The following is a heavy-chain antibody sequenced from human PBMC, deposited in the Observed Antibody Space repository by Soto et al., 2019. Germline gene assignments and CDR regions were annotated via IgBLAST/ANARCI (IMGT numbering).Heavy chain of an antibody. CDR2: ISAYNGNT. CDR1: GYTFTSYG. V-gene: IGHV1-18*04. J-gene: IGHJ6*02. CDR3: ARGEAAAPSYYYYGMDV. Sequence: QVQLVQSGAEVKKPGASVKVSCKASGYTFTSYGISWVRQAPGQGLEWMGWISAYNGNTNYAQKLQGRVTMTTDTSNSTAYMELRSLRSDDTAVYYCARGEAAAPSYYYYGMDVWGQGTTVTVSS. D-gene: IGHD6-13*01.